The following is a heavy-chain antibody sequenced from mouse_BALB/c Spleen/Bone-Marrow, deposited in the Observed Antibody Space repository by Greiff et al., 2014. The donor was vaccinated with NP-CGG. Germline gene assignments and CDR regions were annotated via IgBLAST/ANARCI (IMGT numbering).Heavy chain of an antibody. CDR1: GYTFTSYY. CDR3: ARHKWAMDY. J-gene: IGHJ4*01. CDR2: IYPGNVNT. D-gene: IGHD1-3*01. V-gene: IGHV1S56*01. Sequence: QVQLQQSGPELVKPGASVRISCKASGYTFTSYYIHWVKQRPGQGLEWIGWIYPGNVNTKYNEKFEVKATLTADKSSSTAYMQLSSLTSEDSAVYFRARHKWAMDYWGQGTSVTVSS.